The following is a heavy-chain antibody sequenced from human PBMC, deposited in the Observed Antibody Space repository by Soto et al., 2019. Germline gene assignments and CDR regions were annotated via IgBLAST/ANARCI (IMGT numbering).Heavy chain of an antibody. CDR1: GDSIISGDYY. D-gene: IGHD6-25*01. CDR2: IYYSGNT. Sequence: PSETLSLTCTVSGDSIISGDYYWSWIRQTPGKGLEWIGYIYYSGNTNYNPSLKSRVTISVDTSKNQFSLILSSVTAADTAVYYCARDQLSSGLYVWFDPWGQGTLVTVSS. J-gene: IGHJ5*02. V-gene: IGHV4-30-4*02. CDR3: ARDQLSSGLYVWFDP.